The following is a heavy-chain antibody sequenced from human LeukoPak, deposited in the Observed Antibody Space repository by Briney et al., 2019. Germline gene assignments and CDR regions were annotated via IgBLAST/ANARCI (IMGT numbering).Heavy chain of an antibody. CDR2: INHSGST. V-gene: IGHV4-34*01. D-gene: IGHD3-3*01. Sequence: SETLSLTCAVYGGSFSGYYWSWIRQPPGKGLEWIGEINHSGSTNYNPSLKSRVTISVDTSKNQFSLKLSSVTAADTAVYYCAREARYYDFWSGYYFSNNWFDPWGQGTLVTVSS. CDR1: GGSFSGYY. CDR3: AREARYYDFWSGYYFSNNWFDP. J-gene: IGHJ5*02.